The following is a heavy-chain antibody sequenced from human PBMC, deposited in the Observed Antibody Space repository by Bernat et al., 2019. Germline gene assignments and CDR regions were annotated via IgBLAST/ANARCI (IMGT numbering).Heavy chain of an antibody. Sequence: QVQLQQGGAGLLKPSETLSLTCAVDGGSCSGYYWSWIRQPPGKGLEWMGESNHSGSTNYNPSLKIRVTISVDTSTTQFSLKLSSVTAADTAVCYCARGQRVRAAFDIWGQGTMVTVSS. CDR1: GGSCSGYY. J-gene: IGHJ3*02. CDR3: ARGQRVRAAFDI. V-gene: IGHV4-34*01. CDR2: SNHSGST.